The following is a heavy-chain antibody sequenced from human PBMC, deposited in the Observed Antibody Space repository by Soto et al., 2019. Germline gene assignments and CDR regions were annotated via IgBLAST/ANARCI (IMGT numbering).Heavy chain of an antibody. CDR3: AKVSLGATTITDYSYYGLDV. D-gene: IGHD1-26*01. Sequence: EVQLLESGGGLVQPRGSLRLSCVASGVTFNNYAMTWVRQAPGKGLEWVSGISGTGDTTYYADSVKGRFTISRDNPKNTLYLQMNSLRAQDTAVYYCAKVSLGATTITDYSYYGLDVWGQGTTVTVSS. V-gene: IGHV3-23*01. J-gene: IGHJ6*02. CDR2: ISGTGDTT. CDR1: GVTFNNYA.